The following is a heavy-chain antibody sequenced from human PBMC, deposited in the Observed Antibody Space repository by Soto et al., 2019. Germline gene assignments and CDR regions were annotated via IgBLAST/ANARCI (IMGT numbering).Heavy chain of an antibody. V-gene: IGHV1-69*04. CDR1: GGTFSSYI. J-gene: IGHJ4*02. Sequence: QVQLVQSGAEVKKPGSSVKVSCKVSGGTFSSYIVNWVRQAPGQGLEWMGRIIPFGSITNYAQRYEGRVTFTADKSATTAYMELNSLTSEDTAVYFCTRDKALNNAAIGMAYGGQGTLVTVSS. D-gene: IGHD6-25*01. CDR3: TRDKALNNAAIGMAY. CDR2: IIPFGSIT.